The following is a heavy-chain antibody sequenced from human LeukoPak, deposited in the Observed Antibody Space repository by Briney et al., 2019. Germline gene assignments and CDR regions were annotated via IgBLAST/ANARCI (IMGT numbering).Heavy chain of an antibody. CDR2: TSSGGDYT. V-gene: IGHV3-23*01. J-gene: IGHJ5*01. Sequence: GGSLRLSCAASGFTFSIYAMSWARQAPGKGLEWGSSTSSGGDYTYYAGSVKGRFTISRDNSKNTLYLQMNSLRAEDTATYYCAKDRPNYYESNGHYYRRDGDSWGQGTLVTVSS. D-gene: IGHD3-22*01. CDR3: AKDRPNYYESNGHYYRRDGDS. CDR1: GFTFSIYA.